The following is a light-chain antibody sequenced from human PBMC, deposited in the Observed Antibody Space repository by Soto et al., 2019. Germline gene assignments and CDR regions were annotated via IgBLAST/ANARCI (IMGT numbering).Light chain of an antibody. Sequence: EVVLTQSPGTLSLSPGERATLSCRASQSVSSSFLAWFQQKPGQAPRLLIHGASTRATSNPGRFSGSGSGAEFTLTISRLEPEDFAVYYCQQYGSSLFTFGPGTKVDIK. CDR1: QSVSSSF. V-gene: IGKV3-20*01. J-gene: IGKJ3*01. CDR3: QQYGSSLFT. CDR2: GAS.